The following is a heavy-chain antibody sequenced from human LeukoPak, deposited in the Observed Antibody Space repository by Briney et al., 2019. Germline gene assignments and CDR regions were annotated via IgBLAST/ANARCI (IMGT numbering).Heavy chain of an antibody. J-gene: IGHJ4*02. Sequence: GGSLRLSCAASGFTFSSYSMNWVRQAPGKGLEWVSYISSSSSTIYYADSVKGRFTISRDNAKNSLYLQMNSLRAEDTAVYYCARVLDGKGFDYWGQGTLVTVSS. CDR1: GFTFSSYS. CDR3: ARVLDGKGFDY. V-gene: IGHV3-48*01. CDR2: ISSSSSTI. D-gene: IGHD4-23*01.